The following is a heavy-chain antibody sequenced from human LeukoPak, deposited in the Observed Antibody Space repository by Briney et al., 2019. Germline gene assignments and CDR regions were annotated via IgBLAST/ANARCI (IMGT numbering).Heavy chain of an antibody. J-gene: IGHJ4*02. D-gene: IGHD6-6*01. V-gene: IGHV3-21*01. Sequence: GSLRLSCAASGFTFSSYSMNWVRQAPGKGLEWVSSISSSSSSYIYYADSVKGRFTISRDNAKNSLYLQMNSLRAEDTAVYYCARGYSSSSGRLFDYWGQGTLVTVSS. CDR1: GFTFSSYS. CDR3: ARGYSSSSGRLFDY. CDR2: ISSSSSSYI.